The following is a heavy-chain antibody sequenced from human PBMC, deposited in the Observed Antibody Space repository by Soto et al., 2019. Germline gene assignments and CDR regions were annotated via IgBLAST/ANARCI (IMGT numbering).Heavy chain of an antibody. CDR3: ARDRGPRPLGLDIVVVPAALFDY. V-gene: IGHV4-39*07. CDR2: IYYSGST. J-gene: IGHJ4*02. Sequence: ASETLSLTCTFSGGSISSSSYYLGWIRQPPGKGLEWIGSIYYSGSTYYNPSLKSRVTISVDTSKNQFSLKLSSVTAADTAVYYCARDRGPRPLGLDIVVVPAALFDYWGQGTLVTVSS. D-gene: IGHD2-2*03. CDR1: GGSISSSSYY.